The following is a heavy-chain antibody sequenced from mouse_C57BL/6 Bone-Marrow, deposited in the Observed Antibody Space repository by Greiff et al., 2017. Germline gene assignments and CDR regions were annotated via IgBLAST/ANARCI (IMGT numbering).Heavy chain of an antibody. Sequence: DVKLVESGPVLVKPGASVKMSCKASGYTFTDYYMNWVKQSHGKSLEWIGVINPYNGGTSYNQKFKGKATLTVDKSSSTAYMELNSLTSEDSAVYYCAAYGSSPDYWGQGTTLTVSS. V-gene: IGHV1-19*01. J-gene: IGHJ2*01. D-gene: IGHD1-1*01. CDR2: INPYNGGT. CDR1: GYTFTDYY. CDR3: AAYGSSPDY.